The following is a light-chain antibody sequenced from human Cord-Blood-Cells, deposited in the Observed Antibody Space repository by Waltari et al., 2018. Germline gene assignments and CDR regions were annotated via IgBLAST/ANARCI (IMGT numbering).Light chain of an antibody. V-gene: IGKV3-20*01. CDR3: QQYGSSPWT. J-gene: IGKJ1*01. CDR2: GAS. Sequence: EIVLTQSPGTLSLPPGERATLSCRASQSVSSIYLAWYQQKPGQAPRLLIYGASSRATGIPDRFSGSGSGTDFTLTISRLEPEDFAVYYCQQYGSSPWTFGQGTKVEIK. CDR1: QSVSSIY.